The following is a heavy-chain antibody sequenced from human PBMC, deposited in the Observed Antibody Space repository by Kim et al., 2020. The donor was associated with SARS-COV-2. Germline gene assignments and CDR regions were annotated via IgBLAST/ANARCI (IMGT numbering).Heavy chain of an antibody. Sequence: SLKSRVTISVDTAKNQFSLKLSSVTAADTAVYYCARDRYYDSSGYSVFDYWGQGTLVTVSS. D-gene: IGHD3-22*01. V-gene: IGHV4-31*02. J-gene: IGHJ4*02. CDR3: ARDRYYDSSGYSVFDY.